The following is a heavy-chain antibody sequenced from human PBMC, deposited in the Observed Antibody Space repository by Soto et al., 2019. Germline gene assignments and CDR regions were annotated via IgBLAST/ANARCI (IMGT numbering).Heavy chain of an antibody. Sequence: SGPTLVKPTPTLTLTCTFSGFSLSISGEGVGWIRQPPGKALEWLALIYWSDEKHYSPSLKNRLTITKDTSKNQVVLTMTNMDPVDTATYYCARLVYRAGGRIFDSWGQGSLVTVSS. CDR1: GFSLSISGEG. CDR2: IYWSDEK. V-gene: IGHV2-5*01. J-gene: IGHJ4*02. CDR3: ARLVYRAGGRIFDS. D-gene: IGHD3-16*01.